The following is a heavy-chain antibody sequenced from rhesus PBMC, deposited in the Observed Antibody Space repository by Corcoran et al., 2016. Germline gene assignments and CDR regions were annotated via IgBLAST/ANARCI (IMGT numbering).Heavy chain of an antibody. Sequence: QVQLQESGPGLVKPSETLSLTCAVSGGSLRDSSYWRWIRQPPGKGLEWIGYIYGSGGSTYYNPSRKSRVTISTDTSKNQFSLKLSSVTAADTAVYYCARGSWGSSYFDYWGQGVLVTVSS. CDR2: IYGSGGST. V-gene: IGHV4-106*01. CDR3: ARGSWGSSYFDY. CDR1: GGSLRDSSY. D-gene: IGHD2-39*01. J-gene: IGHJ4*01.